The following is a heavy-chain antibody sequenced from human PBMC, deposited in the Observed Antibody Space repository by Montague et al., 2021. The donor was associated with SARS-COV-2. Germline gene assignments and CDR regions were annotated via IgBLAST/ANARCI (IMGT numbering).Heavy chain of an antibody. D-gene: IGHD1-7*01. J-gene: IGHJ6*02. V-gene: IGHV4-59*12. CDR1: GASMSGSY. CDR3: ARGRTGTTFYYYYYYGMDV. Sequence: SETLSLTCTVSGASMSGSYWGWVRQPPGKGPEWIGNIYSSGSTNYNPSLKSRVTISVDTSKNQFSLKLSSVTAADTAVYYCARGRTGTTFYYYYYYGMDVWGQGTTVTVSS. CDR2: IYSSGST.